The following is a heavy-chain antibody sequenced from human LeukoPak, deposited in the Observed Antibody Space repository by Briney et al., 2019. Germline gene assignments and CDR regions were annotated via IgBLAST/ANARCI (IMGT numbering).Heavy chain of an antibody. V-gene: IGHV1-24*01. CDR3: ARVGSMVRGVIGDYNWFDP. CDR2: FDPEDGET. J-gene: IGHJ5*02. Sequence: ASVKVSCKVSGYTLTELSMHWVRQAPGKGLEWMGGFDPEDGETIYAQKFQGRVTMTEDTSTDTAYMELSSLRSEDTAVYYCARVGSMVRGVIGDYNWFDPWGQGTLVTVSS. CDR1: GYTLTELS. D-gene: IGHD3-10*01.